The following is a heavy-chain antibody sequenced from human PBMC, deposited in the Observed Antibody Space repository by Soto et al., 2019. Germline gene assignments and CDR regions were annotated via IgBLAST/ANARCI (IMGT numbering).Heavy chain of an antibody. V-gene: IGHV3-30-3*01. D-gene: IGHD3-22*01. Sequence: GSLRLSCAASGFTFSSYAMHWVRQAPGKGLEWVAVISYDGSNKYYADSVKGRFTISRDNSKNTLYLQMNSLRAEDTAVYYCARDPSSYYYDSSGYYLDYWGQGTLVTVSS. CDR3: ARDPSSYYYDSSGYYLDY. CDR1: GFTFSSYA. J-gene: IGHJ4*02. CDR2: ISYDGSNK.